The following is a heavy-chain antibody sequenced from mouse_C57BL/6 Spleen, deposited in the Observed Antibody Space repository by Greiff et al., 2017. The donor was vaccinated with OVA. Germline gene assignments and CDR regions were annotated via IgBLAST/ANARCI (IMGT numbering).Heavy chain of an antibody. Sequence: EVKLVESGEGLVKPGGSLKLSCAASGFTFSSYAMSWVRQTPEKRLEWVAYISSGDDYINYADTVKGRFTTSRDNAMNTLYLQMSSLKSEDTAMYYCTRDNDYGSSPYAMDYWGQGTSVTVSS. J-gene: IGHJ4*01. V-gene: IGHV5-9-1*02. CDR2: ISSGDDYI. CDR3: TRDNDYGSSPYAMDY. CDR1: GFTFSSYA. D-gene: IGHD1-1*01.